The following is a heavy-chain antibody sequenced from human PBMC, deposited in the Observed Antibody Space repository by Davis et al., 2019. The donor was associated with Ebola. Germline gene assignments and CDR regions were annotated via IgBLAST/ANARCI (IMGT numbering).Heavy chain of an antibody. D-gene: IGHD3-3*01. Sequence: GGSLRLSCAASGFTFSSYGMHWVRQAPGKGLEWVSAISGSGGTTYYAGSVKGRFTVSRDNSKKTMYLQLNSLSAEDTAVYYCARSGLSFGVVKYHYGMDVWGKGTTVTVSS. V-gene: IGHV3-23*01. CDR3: ARSGLSFGVVKYHYGMDV. J-gene: IGHJ6*04. CDR2: ISGSGGTT. CDR1: GFTFSSYG.